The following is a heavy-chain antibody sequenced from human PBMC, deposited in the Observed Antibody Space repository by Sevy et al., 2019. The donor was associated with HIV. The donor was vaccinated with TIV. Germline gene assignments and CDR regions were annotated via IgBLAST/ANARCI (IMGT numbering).Heavy chain of an antibody. CDR3: ARKYDSSGYFDY. CDR1: GFTFSSYA. Sequence: GGSLRLSCAASGFTFSSYAMNWVRQAPGKGLEWVSGISGSGGSGDKTNYADSLKGRFTISRDDSKNALYIQLNSLKDEDTAIYYCARKYDSSGYFDYWGQGTLVTVSS. V-gene: IGHV3-23*01. CDR2: ISGSGGSGDKT. D-gene: IGHD3-22*01. J-gene: IGHJ4*02.